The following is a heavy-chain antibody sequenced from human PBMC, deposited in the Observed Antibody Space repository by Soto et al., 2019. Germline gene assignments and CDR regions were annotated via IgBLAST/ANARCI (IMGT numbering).Heavy chain of an antibody. CDR2: ISGTGGST. CDR3: AKDRSIFNSDGGGFDN. J-gene: IGHJ4*02. CDR1: GFTFSSYA. D-gene: IGHD6-6*01. V-gene: IGHV3-23*01. Sequence: AQLLESGGGLVQPGGSLRLSCAASGFTFSSYAMSWVRQAPGKGLEWVSGISGTGGSTYYADSVKGRFTISRDNSKNTQYLQMSSLRAGDTALYYCAKDRSIFNSDGGGFDNWGQGTLVTVSS.